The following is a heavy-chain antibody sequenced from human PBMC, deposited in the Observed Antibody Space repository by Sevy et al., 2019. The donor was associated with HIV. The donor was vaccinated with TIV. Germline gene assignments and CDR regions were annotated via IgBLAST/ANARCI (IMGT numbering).Heavy chain of an antibody. CDR1: GFTFSDSW. J-gene: IGHJ4*02. D-gene: IGHD2-15*01. CDR3: AGGGFLSRY. CDR2: INQAGSDK. V-gene: IGHV3-7*01. Sequence: GGSLRLSSAASGFTFSDSWMTWVRQGPGKGLEWVANINQAGSDKYYVDSVRGRFTISRDNAKNSLYLQMNSLRVEDTALYYCAGGGFLSRYWGQGSLVTVSS.